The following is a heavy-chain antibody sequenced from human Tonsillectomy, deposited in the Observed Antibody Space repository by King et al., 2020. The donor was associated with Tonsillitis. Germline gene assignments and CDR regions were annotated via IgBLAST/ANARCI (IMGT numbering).Heavy chain of an antibody. CDR1: GDSIDDNF. D-gene: IGHD4/OR15-4a*01. V-gene: IGHV4-4*07. CDR2: ISASGYTYGNT. Sequence: QLQESGPGLVQPSETLSLTCTVSGDSIDDNFWGWIRQPAGKGLEWLGRISASGYTYGNTNYNPSLRSRLTVSLDTSKNQFHLGLRSVTAADTAVYFCARLFGGANGAHWNAFDVWGPGTVVTVSP. J-gene: IGHJ3*01. CDR3: ARLFGGANGAHWNAFDV.